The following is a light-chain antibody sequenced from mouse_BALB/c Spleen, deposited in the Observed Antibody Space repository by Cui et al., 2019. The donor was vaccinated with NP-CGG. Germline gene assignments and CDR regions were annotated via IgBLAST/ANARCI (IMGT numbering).Light chain of an antibody. CDR3: ALWYSNHWV. V-gene: IGLV1*01. CDR2: GTN. Sequence: QAVVTQESALPTSPGDTVTLTCRSSTGAVTTSNYANWVQEKPDHLFTGLIGGTNNRAPGFPARFSGSLIGDKAALTITGAQTEDDAIYFCALWYSNHWVFGGGTKLTVL. J-gene: IGLJ1*01. CDR1: TGAVTTSNY.